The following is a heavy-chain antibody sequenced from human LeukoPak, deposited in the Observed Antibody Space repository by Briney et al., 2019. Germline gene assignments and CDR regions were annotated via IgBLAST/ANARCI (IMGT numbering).Heavy chain of an antibody. CDR3: ARDSAAGTTSLSFDL. J-gene: IGHJ4*01. Sequence: GGSLRLSCAASGFTFSSYNMNWVRQAPGKGLEWVSSISGRRSFIYYADSVKGRFTISRDNARNSLYLQMNSLRAEDTAVYYCARDSAAGTTSLSFDLWGHGTLVTVSS. D-gene: IGHD6-13*01. CDR1: GFTFSSYN. CDR2: ISGRRSFI. V-gene: IGHV3-21*01.